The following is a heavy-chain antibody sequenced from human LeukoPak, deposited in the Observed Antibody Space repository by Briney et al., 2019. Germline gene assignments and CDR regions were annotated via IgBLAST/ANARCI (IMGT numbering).Heavy chain of an antibody. V-gene: IGHV3-48*03. Sequence: AGGSLRLSCAASGFTFSSYEMNWVRQAPGKGLEWVSYISSSGSTIYYADSVKGRFTISRDNAKNSLYLQMNSLRAEDTAVYYCAKDGSITMVRGVINFSGVANDYWGQGTLVTVSS. CDR3: AKDGSITMVRGVINFSGVANDY. CDR1: GFTFSSYE. D-gene: IGHD3-10*01. CDR2: ISSSGSTI. J-gene: IGHJ4*02.